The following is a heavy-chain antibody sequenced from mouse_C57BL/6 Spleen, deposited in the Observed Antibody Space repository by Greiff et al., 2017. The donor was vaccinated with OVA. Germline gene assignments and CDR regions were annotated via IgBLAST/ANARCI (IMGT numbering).Heavy chain of an antibody. CDR1: GYTFTSYW. Sequence: QVQLQQSGAELVKPGASVKLSCKASGYTFTSYWIQWVKQRPAQGLEWIGEIDPSDRYTNYNQKFKGKATLTVGTSTSTAYKQLSSLTSEGSAVYYCGRQGLRRDYWGQGTTLTVSS. CDR3: GRQGLRRDY. J-gene: IGHJ2*01. V-gene: IGHV1-50*01. D-gene: IGHD2-2*01. CDR2: IDPSDRYT.